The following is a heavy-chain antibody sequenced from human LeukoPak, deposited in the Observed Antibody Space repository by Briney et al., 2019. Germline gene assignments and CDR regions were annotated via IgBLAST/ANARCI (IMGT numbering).Heavy chain of an antibody. Sequence: PGGSLRLSCAASGFTFSSYGMHWVRQAPGKGLEWVALIWSDGSNKYYADSVKGRFTISRDNSKNTLYLQMNSLRVEDTAVYYCAREPSICGSTTCWGQGTLVTVSS. V-gene: IGHV3-33*01. J-gene: IGHJ4*02. CDR1: GFTFSSYG. CDR3: AREPSICGSTTC. D-gene: IGHD2-2*01. CDR2: IWSDGSNK.